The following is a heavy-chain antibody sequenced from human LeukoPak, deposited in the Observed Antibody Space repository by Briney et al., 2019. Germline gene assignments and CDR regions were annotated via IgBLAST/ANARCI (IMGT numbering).Heavy chain of an antibody. D-gene: IGHD5-18*01. CDR1: GFTFSSYW. J-gene: IGHJ4*02. CDR2: INLDGSEK. Sequence: GGSLRLSCAASGFTFSSYWMSWVRQAPGKGLGWVADINLDGSEKYYADSVKGRFTISRDNSKNTLYLQMNSLRAEDTAVYYCAKDIRGYSYGPFDYWGQGTLVTVSS. V-gene: IGHV3-7*01. CDR3: AKDIRGYSYGPFDY.